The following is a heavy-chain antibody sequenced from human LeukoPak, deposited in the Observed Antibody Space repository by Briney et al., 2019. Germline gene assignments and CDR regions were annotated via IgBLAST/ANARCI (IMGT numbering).Heavy chain of an antibody. D-gene: IGHD7-27*01. Sequence: SGGSLRLSCAASGFTFSDYVMTWVRQAPGKGLEWVSAISGSGGVTYYADSVKGRFTVSRDNSKSTVLLQMNSLRADDTAVYYCAKDLNWGGRWGQGTLVTVSS. J-gene: IGHJ4*02. CDR3: AKDLNWGGR. CDR1: GFTFSDYV. CDR2: ISGSGGVT. V-gene: IGHV3-23*01.